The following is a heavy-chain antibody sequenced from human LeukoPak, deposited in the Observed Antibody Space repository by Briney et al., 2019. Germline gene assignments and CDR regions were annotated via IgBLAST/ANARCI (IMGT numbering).Heavy chain of an antibody. D-gene: IGHD6-13*01. V-gene: IGHV5-51*01. CDR3: ARHLSSSSWYYYNYYMDV. CDR1: GYSFTNYW. J-gene: IGHJ6*03. CDR2: IHPGGSDT. Sequence: GESLKISCKGSGYSFTNYWIGWVRQMPGKGLEWMGIIHPGGSDTKYSPSFQGQVTISADKSISTAYLQWSSLRASDTAMYYCARHLSSSSWYYYNYYMDVWGKGTTVTVSS.